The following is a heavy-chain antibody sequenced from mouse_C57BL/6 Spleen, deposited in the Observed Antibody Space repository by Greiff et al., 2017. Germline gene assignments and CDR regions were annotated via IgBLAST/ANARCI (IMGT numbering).Heavy chain of an antibody. CDR3: ARCDGGRGYAMNY. Sequence: VKVVESGPELVKPGASVKISCKASGYAFSSSWMNWVKQRPGKGLEWIGRIYPGDGDTTYNGKFKGKATLTADKSSSTAYMQLSSLASEDSAVYLCARCDGGRGYAMNYEGKGTSVAVTS. CDR1: GYAFSSSW. J-gene: IGHJ4*01. V-gene: IGHV1-82*01. D-gene: IGHD1-1*02. CDR2: IYPGDGDT.